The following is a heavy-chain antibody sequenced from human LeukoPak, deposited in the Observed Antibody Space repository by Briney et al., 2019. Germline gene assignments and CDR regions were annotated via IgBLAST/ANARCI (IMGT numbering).Heavy chain of an antibody. CDR3: ARGATTTRFGRFGP. CDR2: ISSSSSYI. D-gene: IGHD4-17*01. V-gene: IGHV3-21*01. J-gene: IGHJ5*02. CDR1: GFSFGYYW. Sequence: KPGGSPRISSAASGFSFGYYWMKMGRPAPREGVGMGSIISSSSSYIYYADSVKGRFTISRDNPKKSLYLQMNSLRAEDTAVYYCARGATTTRFGRFGPWGQGTLVIVSS.